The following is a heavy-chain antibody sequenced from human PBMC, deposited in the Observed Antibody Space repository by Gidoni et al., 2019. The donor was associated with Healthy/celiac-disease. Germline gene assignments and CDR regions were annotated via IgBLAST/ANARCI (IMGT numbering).Heavy chain of an antibody. D-gene: IGHD3-9*01. CDR1: GFTFSRYA. CDR3: AKDLTDVLRYFDWLAIDY. CDR2: ISGSGGST. Sequence: EVQLLESGGGLVQPGGSLRLSCAASGFTFSRYAMSWVRQAPWKGLEWVSAISGSGGSTYYADSVKGRFTISRDNSKNTLYLQMNSLRAEDTAVYYCAKDLTDVLRYFDWLAIDYWGQGTLVTVSS. V-gene: IGHV3-23*01. J-gene: IGHJ4*02.